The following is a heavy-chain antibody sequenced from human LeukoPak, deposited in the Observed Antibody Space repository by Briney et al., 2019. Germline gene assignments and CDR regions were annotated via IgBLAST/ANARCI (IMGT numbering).Heavy chain of an antibody. CDR2: INHSGST. V-gene: IGHV4-34*01. D-gene: IGHD4-23*01. Sequence: KPSETLSLTCAVYGGSFSGYYWSWIRQPPGKGLEWIGEINHSGSTNYSPSLKSRVTISVDTSKNQFSLKLSSVTAADTAVYYCARGTGGNFRSGWFDPWGQGTLVTVSS. CDR3: ARGTGGNFRSGWFDP. CDR1: GGSFSGYY. J-gene: IGHJ5*02.